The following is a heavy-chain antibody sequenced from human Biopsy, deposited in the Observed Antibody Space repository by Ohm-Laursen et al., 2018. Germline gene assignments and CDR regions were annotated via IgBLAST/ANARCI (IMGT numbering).Heavy chain of an antibody. J-gene: IGHJ4*02. D-gene: IGHD1-26*01. CDR3: AKDLKWDVSADYFDF. Sequence: SLRLSCSASGFPFSTYAMSWVRQTPGKGLEWVSSINGGGDGTFYADSVKGRFSISRDNSKNTLYLQMKSLRAEDTALYYCAKDLKWDVSADYFDFWGQGTLVIVSS. V-gene: IGHV3-23*01. CDR2: INGGGDGT. CDR1: GFPFSTYA.